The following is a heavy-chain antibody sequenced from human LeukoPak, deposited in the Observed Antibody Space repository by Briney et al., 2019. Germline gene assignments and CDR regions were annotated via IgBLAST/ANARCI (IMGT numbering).Heavy chain of an antibody. CDR2: ISSTSSYI. CDR1: GFTFSRHS. J-gene: IGHJ3*01. D-gene: IGHD3-10*01. CDR3: AREGYYYGSGSYLA. Sequence: GGSLRLSCAASGFTFSRHSINWVRQAPGKGLEWVSSISSTSSYIYYAASVKGRFTISRDNAKSSLYLQMNSLRAEDTAVYYCAREGYYYGSGSYLAWGQGTMVTVSS. V-gene: IGHV3-21*01.